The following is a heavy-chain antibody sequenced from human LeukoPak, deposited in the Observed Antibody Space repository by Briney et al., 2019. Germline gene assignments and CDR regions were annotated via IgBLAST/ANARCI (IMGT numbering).Heavy chain of an antibody. J-gene: IGHJ5*02. D-gene: IGHD1-1*01. V-gene: IGHV1-69*05. CDR3: ARATTTKSWFDP. CDR1: GGTFSSYA. CDR2: IIPIFGTA. Sequence: ASVTVSCKASGGTFSSYAISWVRQAPGQGLEWMGGIIPIFGTANYAQKFQGRVTITTDESTSTAYMELSSLRSEDTAVYYCARATTTKSWFDPWGQGTLVTVSS.